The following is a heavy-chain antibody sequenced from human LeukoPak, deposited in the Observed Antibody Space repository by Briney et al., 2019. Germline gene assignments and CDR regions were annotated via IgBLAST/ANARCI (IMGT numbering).Heavy chain of an antibody. CDR2: INHSGST. CDR1: GESFSGYY. D-gene: IGHD2-2*01. J-gene: IGHJ5*02. Sequence: SETLSLTCAVYGESFSGYYWSWIRQPPGKGLEWIGEINHSGSTNYNPSLKSRVTISVDTSKNQFSLKLSSVTAADTAVYYCARLGLVVPAARSYNWFDPWGQGTLVTVSS. CDR3: ARLGLVVPAARSYNWFDP. V-gene: IGHV4-34*01.